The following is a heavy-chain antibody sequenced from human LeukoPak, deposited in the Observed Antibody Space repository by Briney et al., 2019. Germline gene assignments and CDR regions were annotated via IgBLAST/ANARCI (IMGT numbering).Heavy chain of an antibody. Sequence: GGSLKLSCAASGFAVSSNHMNWVRQAPGKGLEWVSVIFNGGSTYYADSVKGRFTISRDNSKNTLYLQMNSLRAEDTAVYYCAKERASYGVPGLFDYWGQGTLVTVSS. D-gene: IGHD5-18*01. CDR3: AKERASYGVPGLFDY. CDR2: IFNGGST. V-gene: IGHV3-53*01. J-gene: IGHJ4*02. CDR1: GFAVSSNH.